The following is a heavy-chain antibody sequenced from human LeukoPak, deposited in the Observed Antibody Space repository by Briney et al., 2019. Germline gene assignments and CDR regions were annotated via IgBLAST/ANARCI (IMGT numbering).Heavy chain of an antibody. CDR1: GYTFTGYY. Sequence: GASVKVSCKASGYTFTGYYMHWVRQAPGQGLEWMGWINPNSVGTNSAQKFQGRVTMTRDTSISTAYMELSRLRSDDTAVYYCARDYTIAAAGTPSYWGQGTLVTVFS. D-gene: IGHD6-13*01. V-gene: IGHV1-2*02. CDR2: INPNSVGT. J-gene: IGHJ4*02. CDR3: ARDYTIAAAGTPSY.